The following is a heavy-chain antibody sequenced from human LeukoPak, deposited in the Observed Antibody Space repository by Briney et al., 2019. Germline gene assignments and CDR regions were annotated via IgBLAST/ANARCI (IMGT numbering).Heavy chain of an antibody. J-gene: IGHJ4*02. CDR3: AKEYSSGGFDY. Sequence: PGTSLRLSCAASGFTFSNYGMHWVRQAPGKGLEWVAVIWHDGSNEYYADSVRGRFTISRDNSKNTLYLQMNSLRAEDTAVYYCAKEYSSGGFDYWGQGTLVTVSS. CDR2: IWHDGSNE. V-gene: IGHV3-33*06. CDR1: GFTFSNYG. D-gene: IGHD6-19*01.